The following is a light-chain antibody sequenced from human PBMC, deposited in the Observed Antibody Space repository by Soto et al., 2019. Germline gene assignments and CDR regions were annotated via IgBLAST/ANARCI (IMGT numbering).Light chain of an antibody. J-gene: IGKJ1*01. CDR1: QSVSSY. CDR2: DAP. Sequence: EIVLTQSPATLSLSPGERATLSCRASQSVSSYLAWYQQKPGQAPRLLIYDAPNRATGIPARFSGSGSGTDFTLTISSLEPEDFAVYYCQQRRTFGQGTKVDSK. V-gene: IGKV3-11*01. CDR3: QQRRT.